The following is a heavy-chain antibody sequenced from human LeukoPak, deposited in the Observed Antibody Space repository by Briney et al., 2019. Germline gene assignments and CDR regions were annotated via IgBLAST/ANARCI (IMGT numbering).Heavy chain of an antibody. D-gene: IGHD7-27*01. J-gene: IGHJ2*01. CDR2: ISPNSSGT. Sequence: GASVKVSCKPSGYTFSGVYIHCVRQAPGQGLEGMGWISPNSSGTDYAQRIQGRVTMTSDKSISTAYMELSSLRSDDTAVYYCAIQPWGSGNNWYFDLWGRGTLVTVSS. V-gene: IGHV1-2*02. CDR1: GYTFSGVY. CDR3: AIQPWGSGNNWYFDL.